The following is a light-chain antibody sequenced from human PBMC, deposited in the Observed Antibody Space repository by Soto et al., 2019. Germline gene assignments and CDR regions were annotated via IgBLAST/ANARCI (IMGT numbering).Light chain of an antibody. CDR3: QQYGSSPPIYT. J-gene: IGKJ2*01. CDR1: QSVSSSY. Sequence: EIVLTQSPGTLSLSPGERATLSCRASQSVSSSYLAWYQQKPGQAPRLLIYGASSRATGIPDRFSCSGSGTDFTLTISRLEPEDFAVYYCQQYGSSPPIYTFGHGTKLEIK. CDR2: GAS. V-gene: IGKV3-20*01.